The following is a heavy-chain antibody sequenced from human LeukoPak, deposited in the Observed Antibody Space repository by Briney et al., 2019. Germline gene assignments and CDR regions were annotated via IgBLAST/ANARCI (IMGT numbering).Heavy chain of an antibody. CDR1: GFSFSTYV. V-gene: IGHV3-23*01. J-gene: IGHJ6*02. D-gene: IGHD3-10*02. Sequence: GGSLRLSCAASGFSFSTYVMTWVRQAPGKGLEWVSTISGSGGSTYYADSVKGRFTISRDNSKNTLCLQMNSLRAEDTALYYCARDLHYYVAMDVWGQGTTVTVSS. CDR2: ISGSGGST. CDR3: ARDLHYYVAMDV.